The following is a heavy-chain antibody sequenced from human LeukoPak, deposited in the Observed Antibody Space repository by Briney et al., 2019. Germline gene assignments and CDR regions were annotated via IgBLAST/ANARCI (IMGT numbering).Heavy chain of an antibody. CDR3: AKGRGADCSGDCNSRILDY. CDR1: EFTFSSYA. D-gene: IGHD2-21*02. CDR2: ISGNGEST. Sequence: GGSLRLSCAASEFTFSSYAMSWVRQAPGKGLEWVSAISGNGESTDYADSVRGRFTISRDNSRTTVYLQMNSLRAEDAAVYYCAKGRGADCSGDCNSRILDYWGQGTLVTVSS. V-gene: IGHV3-23*01. J-gene: IGHJ4*02.